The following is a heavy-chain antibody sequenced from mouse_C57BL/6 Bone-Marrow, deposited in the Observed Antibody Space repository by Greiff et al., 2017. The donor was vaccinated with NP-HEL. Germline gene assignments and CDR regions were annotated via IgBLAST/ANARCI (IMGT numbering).Heavy chain of an antibody. CDR3: ARDGLDWDWFAY. V-gene: IGHV1-54*01. CDR1: GYAFTNYL. D-gene: IGHD4-1*01. Sequence: VQLQQSGAELVRPGTSVKVSCKASGYAFTNYLIEWVKQRPGQGLEWIGVINPGSGGPNYNEKFKGKATLTADKSSSTAYMQLSSLTSEDSAVYFCARDGLDWDWFAYWGQGTLVTVSA. CDR2: INPGSGGP. J-gene: IGHJ3*01.